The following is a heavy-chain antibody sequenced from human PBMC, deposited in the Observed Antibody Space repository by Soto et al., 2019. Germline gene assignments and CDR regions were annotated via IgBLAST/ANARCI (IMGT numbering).Heavy chain of an antibody. CDR1: GFMVGSYA. Sequence: SLRLSCVASGFMVGSYAMNWVRQAPGKGLEWVSYISPGGDRIYYAESLKGRITISRDNARNSLSLQMNILSDEDTAVYYCTKSADSAGWGVDFWGQGTLVTVSS. D-gene: IGHD6-19*01. V-gene: IGHV3-48*03. CDR3: TKSADSAGWGVDF. J-gene: IGHJ4*02. CDR2: ISPGGDRI.